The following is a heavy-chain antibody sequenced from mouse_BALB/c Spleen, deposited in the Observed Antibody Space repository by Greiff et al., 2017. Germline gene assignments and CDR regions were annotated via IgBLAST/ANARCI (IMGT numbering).Heavy chain of an antibody. CDR1: GDSITSGY. V-gene: IGHV3-8*02. D-gene: IGHD3-2*01. J-gene: IGHJ4*01. Sequence: VQLQQSGPSLVKPSQTLSLTCSVTGDSITSGYWNWIRKFPGNKLEYMGYISYSGSTYYNPSLKSRISITRDTSKNQYYLQLNSVTTEDTATYYCARGETARATPYAMDYWGQGTSVTVSS. CDR3: ARGETARATPYAMDY. CDR2: ISYSGST.